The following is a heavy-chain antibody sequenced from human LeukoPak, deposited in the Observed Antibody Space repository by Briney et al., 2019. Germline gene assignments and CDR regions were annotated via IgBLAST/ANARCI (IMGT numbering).Heavy chain of an antibody. CDR1: GFSISSYQ. CDR2: ISSSGSTI. J-gene: IGHJ6*03. CDR3: ARVELAPYYYYMDV. D-gene: IGHD1-26*01. Sequence: GGSLRLSCAASGFSISSYQMNWVRQAPGKGLEWVSYISSSGSTIYYADSVKGRFTISRDNAKNSLYLQMNSLRAEDTAVYYCARVELAPYYYYMDVWGKGTTVTVSS. V-gene: IGHV3-48*03.